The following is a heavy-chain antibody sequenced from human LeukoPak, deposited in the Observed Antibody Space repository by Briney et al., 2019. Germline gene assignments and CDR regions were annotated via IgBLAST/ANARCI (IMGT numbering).Heavy chain of an antibody. CDR3: AKRGGYYGSGDPFDY. V-gene: IGHV3-23*01. J-gene: IGHJ4*02. D-gene: IGHD3-10*01. CDR1: GFTFSSYA. Sequence: PGGSLRLSCAASGFTFSSYAMSWVRQAPGKGLEWVSTISGSGGATYYADSVKGRFTISRDNSKNTLYLQMNSLRAEDTAVYYCAKRGGYYGSGDPFDYWGQGTLVTVSS. CDR2: ISGSGGAT.